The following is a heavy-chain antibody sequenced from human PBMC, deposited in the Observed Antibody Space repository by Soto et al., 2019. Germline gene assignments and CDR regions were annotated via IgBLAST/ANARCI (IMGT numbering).Heavy chain of an antibody. CDR2: IYYSGST. J-gene: IGHJ4*02. V-gene: IGHV4-59*01. CDR3: ARGGSSWHFDY. CDR1: GGSISSYY. D-gene: IGHD6-13*01. Sequence: SETLSLTCTVSGGSISSYYWSWIRQPPGKGLEWIGYIYYSGSTNYNPSLKSRVTISVDTSKNQFSLKLSSVTAAGTAVYYCARGGSSWHFDYWGQGTLVTVSS.